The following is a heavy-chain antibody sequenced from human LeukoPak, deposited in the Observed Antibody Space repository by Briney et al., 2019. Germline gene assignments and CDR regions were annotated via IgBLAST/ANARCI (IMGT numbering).Heavy chain of an antibody. J-gene: IGHJ4*02. Sequence: VASVKVSCKASGYTFTGYYIHWVRQAPGQGLEWMGWINPNNGDTNYAQRFQGGVTMSRDTSINTAYMDLSRLRSDDTAVYYCAKGRQDFTRTRGILAYAFDYWGQGTLVTVSS. CDR3: AKGRQDFTRTRGILAYAFDY. V-gene: IGHV1-2*02. CDR1: GYTFTGYY. D-gene: IGHD3-10*01. CDR2: INPNNGDT.